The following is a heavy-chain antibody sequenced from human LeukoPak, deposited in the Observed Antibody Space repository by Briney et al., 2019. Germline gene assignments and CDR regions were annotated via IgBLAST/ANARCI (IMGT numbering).Heavy chain of an antibody. CDR2: LSFDGNNE. Sequence: GGSLRLSCAASGFTFSTYGMHWVRQAPGKGLGWVAVLSFDGNNEYYADSVKGRFTISRDNSKNTLYLQMNSLRPEDTAVYFCVRVAPYGDFLGDAFDIWGQGTMVTVSS. V-gene: IGHV3-30*03. J-gene: IGHJ3*02. CDR1: GFTFSTYG. D-gene: IGHD4-17*01. CDR3: VRVAPYGDFLGDAFDI.